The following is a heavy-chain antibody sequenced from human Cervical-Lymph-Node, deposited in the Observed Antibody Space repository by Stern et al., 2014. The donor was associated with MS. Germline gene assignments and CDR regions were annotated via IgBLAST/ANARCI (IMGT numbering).Heavy chain of an antibody. V-gene: IGHV3-30*18. CDR2: ISNDGNEK. Sequence: VQLLESGGGVVQPGRSLRLSCAASGFTLRSYGMHWVRPAPGKGLEWGAVISNDGNEKYYTGSVKGRFTISRDNSKNTLYLQMNSLRTEDTAVYYCAKDRLFCSGGGCYAMDVWGQGTTVTVSS. CDR3: AKDRLFCSGGGCYAMDV. J-gene: IGHJ6*02. D-gene: IGHD2-15*01. CDR1: GFTLRSYG.